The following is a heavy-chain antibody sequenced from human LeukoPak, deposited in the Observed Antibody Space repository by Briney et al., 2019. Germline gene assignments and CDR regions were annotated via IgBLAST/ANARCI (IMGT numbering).Heavy chain of an antibody. Sequence: ASVTVSYKPSGYTFTSYDINWVRQATGLGLEWMGWMNPNSGNTGYAQKFQGRVTMTRNTSISTAYMGLSTLRSEDTAVYYCARGPPPYCSGDSCYSFLYLHHWGQGTLVTVSS. CDR3: ARGPPPYCSGDSCYSFLYLHH. CDR2: MNPNSGNT. V-gene: IGHV1-8*01. CDR1: GYTFTSYD. D-gene: IGHD2-15*01. J-gene: IGHJ1*01.